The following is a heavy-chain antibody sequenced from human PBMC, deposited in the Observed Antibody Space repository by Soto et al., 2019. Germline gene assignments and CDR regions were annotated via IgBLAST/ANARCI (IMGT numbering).Heavy chain of an antibody. V-gene: IGHV1-18*01. D-gene: IGHD1-1*01. CDR3: ARGRYGDY. Sequence: QVHLVQSGAEVKKPGASVKVSCKVSGYDFTTYGITWVRQAPGQGVEWMAWISAHNGNTAYAQKLQGRVTVTRDTSTSTAYMELRSLRSDDTAVYYCARGRYGDYWGQGALVTVSS. J-gene: IGHJ4*02. CDR2: ISAHNGNT. CDR1: GYDFTTYG.